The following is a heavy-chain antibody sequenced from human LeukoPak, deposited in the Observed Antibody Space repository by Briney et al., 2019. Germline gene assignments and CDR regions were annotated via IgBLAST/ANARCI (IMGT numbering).Heavy chain of an antibody. V-gene: IGHV1-18*01. CDR2: ISAYNGNT. CDR1: GYTFTSYG. Sequence: ASVKVSCKASGYTFTSYGISWVRRAPGQGLEWMGWISAYNGNTNYAQKLQGRVTMTTDTSTSTAYMELRSLRSDDTAVYYCARDPFARYSSSWYGYYYGMDVWAKGPRSPSP. CDR3: ARDPFARYSSSWYGYYYGMDV. D-gene: IGHD6-13*01. J-gene: IGHJ6*02.